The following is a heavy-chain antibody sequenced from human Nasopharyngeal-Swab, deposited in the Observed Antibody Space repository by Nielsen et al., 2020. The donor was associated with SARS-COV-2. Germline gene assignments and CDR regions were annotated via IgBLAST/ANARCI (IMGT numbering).Heavy chain of an antibody. D-gene: IGHD6-19*01. CDR3: ARPGYSSGWYVG. CDR2: IYYSGST. V-gene: IGHV4-39*01. Sequence: SETLSLTCTVSGGSISSSSYYWGWIRQPPGKELEWIGSIYYSGSTYYNPSLKSRVTISVDTSKNQFSLKLSSVTAADTAVYYCARPGYSSGWYVGWGQGTLVTVSS. CDR1: GGSISSSSYY. J-gene: IGHJ4*02.